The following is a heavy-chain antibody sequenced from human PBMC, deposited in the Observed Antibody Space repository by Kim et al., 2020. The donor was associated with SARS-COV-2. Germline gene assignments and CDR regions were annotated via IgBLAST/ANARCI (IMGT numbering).Heavy chain of an antibody. CDR1: GFNFRSNA. D-gene: IGHD3-22*01. CDR3: AKDLHYHSAIDV. V-gene: IGHV3-23*01. J-gene: IGHJ6*02. CDR2: IGRDGSA. Sequence: GGSLRLSCAASGFNFRSNAMSWVRQAPGKGPEWVSGIGRDGSAHYADSVRGRFTISRDTDRNTLYLELNSLSAEDTALYYCAKDLHYHSAIDVLGQGATV.